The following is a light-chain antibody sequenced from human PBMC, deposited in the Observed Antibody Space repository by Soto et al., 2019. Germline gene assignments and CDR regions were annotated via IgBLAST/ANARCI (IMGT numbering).Light chain of an antibody. J-gene: IGKJ4*01. Sequence: EIVLTQSPATLSLSPGERATLTCRASQSVRSYLAWYQQKPGQAPRVLIYDASNRATDIPARFSGSGAGTDFTLTISSLDPEDSAVYYCHQRSKWPLTFGGGTKVDI. CDR2: DAS. V-gene: IGKV3-11*01. CDR3: HQRSKWPLT. CDR1: QSVRSY.